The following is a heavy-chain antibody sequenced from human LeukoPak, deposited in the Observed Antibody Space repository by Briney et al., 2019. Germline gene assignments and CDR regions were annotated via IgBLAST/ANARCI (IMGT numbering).Heavy chain of an antibody. CDR2: INPDRGGT. V-gene: IGHV1-2*02. J-gene: IGHJ5*02. D-gene: IGHD3-3*01. CDR1: GYTFTSYD. CDR3: ARCISILPSGFDP. Sequence: EASVKVSCKASGYTFTSYDINWVRQATGQGLEWMGWINPDRGGTNYAQKFRGRVTMTRDTSISTAYMELSRLRSDDTAVYYCARCISILPSGFDPWGQGTLVTVFS.